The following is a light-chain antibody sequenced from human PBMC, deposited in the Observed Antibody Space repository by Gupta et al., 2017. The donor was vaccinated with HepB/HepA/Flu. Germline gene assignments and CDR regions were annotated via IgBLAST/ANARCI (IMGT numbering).Light chain of an antibody. CDR1: SASSDSND. CDR3: QSYDCSNTV. J-gene: IGLJ6*01. Sequence: FLLTQPHPVSESRGPRQTISCTGSSASSDSNDVQWYPQRPGGAPTTVIYEDNQRPSGVPDRFSGSIDSSTNSAPLTISGLKTEDAADYYCQSYDCSNTVFGSGTKVTVL. CDR2: EDN. V-gene: IGLV6-57*02.